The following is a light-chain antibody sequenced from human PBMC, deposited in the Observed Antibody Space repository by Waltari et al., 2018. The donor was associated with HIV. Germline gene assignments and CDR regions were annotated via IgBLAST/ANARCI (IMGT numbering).Light chain of an antibody. CDR2: GAS. V-gene: IGKV3-20*01. CDR1: QTVISNY. CDR3: QQYGDSPFT. J-gene: IGKJ3*01. Sequence: EIVLTQSPDTLSLSPGKRATLSCRASQTVISNYFAWYQQKPGQAPRLLVYGASSRAAGIADRFSGSGSGTDFTLIISRVEPEDSAVFYCQQYGDSPFTFGPGTKVEIK.